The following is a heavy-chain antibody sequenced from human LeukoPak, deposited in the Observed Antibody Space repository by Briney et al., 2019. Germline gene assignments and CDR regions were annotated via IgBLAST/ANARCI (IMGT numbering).Heavy chain of an antibody. V-gene: IGHV4-30-4*01. D-gene: IGHD2/OR15-2a*01. Sequence: SETLSLTCTVSGGSISSTNYFWSWVRQSPGKALEGIAYIDYSGSAHYNPSLRSRSIISINTSKNQFALTMTSMTAADTAVYYCAREVNIVSDSDAFDVWGQGTMVIVSS. CDR3: AREVNIVSDSDAFDV. CDR2: IDYSGSA. CDR1: GGSISSTNYF. J-gene: IGHJ3*01.